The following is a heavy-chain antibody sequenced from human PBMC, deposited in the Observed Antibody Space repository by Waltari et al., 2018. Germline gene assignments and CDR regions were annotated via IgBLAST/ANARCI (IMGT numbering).Heavy chain of an antibody. CDR1: GFSFSSYA. CDR3: ARDGRPYGGPNWFDP. CDR2: ISGNGDSI. Sequence: SCTASGFSFSSYAMHWVRQAPGKGLEYFSAISGNGDSIYYADSVKGRFTISRDNSKNMLYLQMGSLRAEDMAVYYCARDGRPYGGPNWFDPWGQGTLVTVSS. D-gene: IGHD3-10*01. J-gene: IGHJ5*02. V-gene: IGHV3-64*02.